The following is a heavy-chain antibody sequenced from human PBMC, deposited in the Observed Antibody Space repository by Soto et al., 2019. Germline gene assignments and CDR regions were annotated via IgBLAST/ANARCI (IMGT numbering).Heavy chain of an antibody. CDR1: GGTFSSYA. Sequence: QVQLVQSGAEVKKPGSSVKVSCKASGGTFSSYAISWVRQAPGQGLEWMGGIIPIFGTANYAQKFQGRVTITADESTSTAYMELSSLRSEDTAVYYCAREGATDYYDSSGLVGGPMLYWCQGTLVTVSS. D-gene: IGHD3-22*01. CDR3: AREGATDYYDSSGLVGGPMLY. J-gene: IGHJ4*02. CDR2: IIPIFGTA. V-gene: IGHV1-69*01.